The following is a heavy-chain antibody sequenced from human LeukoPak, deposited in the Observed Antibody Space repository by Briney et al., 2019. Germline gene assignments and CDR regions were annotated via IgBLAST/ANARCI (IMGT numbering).Heavy chain of an antibody. V-gene: IGHV3-15*07. Sequence: GGSLKLSCAASGFTFDDYVMHWVRQAPGKGLEWVGRIKPKTDGETTEYAAPVKDRFSISRDDSKSMMYLQMNSLKTEDTAVYYCITPLPYSAQGGQGTLVTVSS. CDR2: IKPKTDGETT. CDR3: ITPLPYSAQ. CDR1: GFTFDDYV. D-gene: IGHD2-21*01. J-gene: IGHJ4*02.